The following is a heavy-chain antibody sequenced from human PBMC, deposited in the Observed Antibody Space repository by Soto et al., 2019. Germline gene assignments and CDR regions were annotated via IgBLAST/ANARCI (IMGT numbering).Heavy chain of an antibody. CDR2: IYYSGST. J-gene: IGHJ6*02. Sequence: PSETLSLTCTVPGGSISSGKYYWGWMCQPPGELLEWIGSIYYSGSTYYNPSLKSRVTISVDTSKNQFSLKLSSVTAADTAVYYCARLTTVKVYYYYGMDVWGQGTTVT. CDR1: GGSISSGKYY. V-gene: IGHV4-39*01. CDR3: ARLTTVKVYYYYGMDV. D-gene: IGHD4-4*01.